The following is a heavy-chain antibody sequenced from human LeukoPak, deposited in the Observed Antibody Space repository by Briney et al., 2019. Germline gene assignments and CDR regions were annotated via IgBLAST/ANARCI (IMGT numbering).Heavy chain of an antibody. Sequence: PSETLSLTCTVSGGSISSSSYYWGWIRQPPGKGLEWIGSIYYSGSPYYNPSLKSRVTISVDTSKNQFSLKLSSVTAADTAVYYCARHKSGYDFGRKNWFDPWGQGTLVTVSP. V-gene: IGHV4-39*01. CDR2: IYYSGSP. D-gene: IGHD5-12*01. CDR3: ARHKSGYDFGRKNWFDP. CDR1: GGSISSSSYY. J-gene: IGHJ5*02.